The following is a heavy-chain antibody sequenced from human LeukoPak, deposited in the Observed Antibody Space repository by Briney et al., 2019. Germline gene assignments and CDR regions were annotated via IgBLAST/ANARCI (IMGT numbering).Heavy chain of an antibody. CDR1: GGSISSGSYY. J-gene: IGHJ3*02. CDR3: ATLRRDGYNWHDAFDI. Sequence: PSQTLSLTCTVSGGSISSGSYYWSWIRQPAGKGLEWIGRIYTSGSTNYNPSLKSRVTISVDTSKNQFSLKLSSVTAADTAVYYCATLRRDGYNWHDAFDIWGQGTMVTVSS. CDR2: IYTSGST. D-gene: IGHD5-24*01. V-gene: IGHV4-61*02.